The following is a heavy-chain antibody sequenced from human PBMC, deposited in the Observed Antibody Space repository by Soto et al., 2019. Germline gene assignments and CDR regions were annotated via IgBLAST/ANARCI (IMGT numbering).Heavy chain of an antibody. D-gene: IGHD2-8*01. CDR3: ARGAGFCTYYVCYNGPWFYP. Sequence: PSETLSLTCTVSGGSISTYYWSWIRQPPGKGLDWIGYIYNSGRTNYNPSLKSRVTISVDTSKNQFSLKLSSVTAADTAVYYCARGAGFCTYYVCYNGPWFYPWGQGTLVTVSS. CDR2: IYNSGRT. V-gene: IGHV4-59*01. CDR1: GGSISTYY. J-gene: IGHJ5*02.